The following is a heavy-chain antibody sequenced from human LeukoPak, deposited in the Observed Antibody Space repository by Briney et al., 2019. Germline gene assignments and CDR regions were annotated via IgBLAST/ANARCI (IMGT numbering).Heavy chain of an antibody. D-gene: IGHD3-22*01. CDR3: AKENYYESSGYVDY. CDR1: GFTFSSYG. J-gene: IGHJ4*02. CDR2: ISNDGSNK. V-gene: IGHV3-30*18. Sequence: GGSLRLSCVASGFTFSSYGMHWVRQAPGKGLEWVAVISNDGSNKHYADSVKGRFTISRDNSKNTLYLQMNSLRAEDTAVYYCAKENYYESSGYVDYWGQGTLVTVSS.